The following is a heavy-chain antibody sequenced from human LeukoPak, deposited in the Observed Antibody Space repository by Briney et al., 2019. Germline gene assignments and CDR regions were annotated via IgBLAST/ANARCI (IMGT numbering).Heavy chain of an antibody. CDR2: ISYDGSNK. CDR3: ASSSGVYGEQPFDY. V-gene: IGHV3-30-3*01. J-gene: IGHJ4*02. D-gene: IGHD4-17*01. CDR1: GFTFSSYA. Sequence: GRSLRLSCAASGFTFSSYAMHWVRQAPGKGLEWVAVISYDGSNKYYADSVKGRFTISRDNSKNTLYLQMNSLRAEDTAVYYCASSSGVYGEQPFDYWGQGTLVTVSS.